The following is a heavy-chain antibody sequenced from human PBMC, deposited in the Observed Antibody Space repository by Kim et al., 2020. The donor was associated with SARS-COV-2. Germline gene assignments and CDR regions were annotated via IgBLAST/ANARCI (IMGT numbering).Heavy chain of an antibody. CDR2: FYYTGRT. Sequence: SETLSLTCTVSGGSISSSPYYWGWIRQPPGKGLEWIGSFYYTGRTYFNPSLKSRVTIFADMSKNHFSLKVTSVSAADTAVYYCRAHLGGDPEFVDSWGQGSLVTVSS. V-gene: IGHV4-39*01. D-gene: IGHD3-16*01. CDR1: GGSISSSPYY. J-gene: IGHJ4*02. CDR3: RAHLGGDPEFVDS.